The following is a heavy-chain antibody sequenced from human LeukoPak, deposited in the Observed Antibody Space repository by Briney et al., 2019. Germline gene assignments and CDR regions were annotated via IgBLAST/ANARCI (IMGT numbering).Heavy chain of an antibody. V-gene: IGHV4-61*08. D-gene: IGHD2/OR15-2a*01. Sequence: SETLSLTCAVSGGSISSGGYSWSWIRQPPGKGLEWIGYIYYSGSTNYNPSLKSRVTISVDTSKNQFSLKLSSVTAADTAVYYCARGKGLYGHDAFDIWGQGTMVTVSS. CDR2: IYYSGST. CDR1: GGSISSGGYS. CDR3: ARGKGLYGHDAFDI. J-gene: IGHJ3*02.